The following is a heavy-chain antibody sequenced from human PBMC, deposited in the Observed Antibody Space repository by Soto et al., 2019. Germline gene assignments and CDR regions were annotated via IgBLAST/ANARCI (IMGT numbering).Heavy chain of an antibody. CDR3: ARGGNGYENWPPYYYYGMDV. V-gene: IGHV3-30-3*01. J-gene: IGHJ6*02. D-gene: IGHD5-12*01. CDR2: ISYDGSNK. Sequence: PGGSLRLSCAASGFTFSSYAMHWVRQAPGKGLEWVAVISYDGSNKYYADSVKGRFTISRDNAKTSLYLQMNSLRAEDTSVYFCARGGNGYENWPPYYYYGMDVWGQGTTVTVSS. CDR1: GFTFSSYA.